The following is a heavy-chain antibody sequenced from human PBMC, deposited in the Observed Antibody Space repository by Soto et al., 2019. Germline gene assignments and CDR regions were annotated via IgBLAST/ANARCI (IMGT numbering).Heavy chain of an antibody. J-gene: IGHJ6*03. V-gene: IGHV1-18*01. CDR1: GYTFTSYG. CDR3: ASSRTGASVGTNYDMDV. D-gene: IGHD3-9*01. CDR2: ISAYNGNT. Sequence: ASVKVSCKASGYTFTSYGISWVRQAPGQGLEWMGWISAYNGNTNYAQKLQGRVTMTTDTSTSTAYMELRSLRSDDTAVYYCASSRTGASVGTNYDMDVWGKGTTVTVSS.